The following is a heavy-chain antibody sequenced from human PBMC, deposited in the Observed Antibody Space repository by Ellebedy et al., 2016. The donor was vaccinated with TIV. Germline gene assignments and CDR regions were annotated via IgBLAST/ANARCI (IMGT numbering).Heavy chain of an antibody. CDR1: GYTLTTYA. D-gene: IGHD3-10*01. V-gene: IGHV7-4-1*02. J-gene: IGHJ1*01. CDR2: INTNTGNP. CDR3: AREGIKTGAAKDFQH. Sequence: AASVKVSCKASGYTLTTYAMKWVRHDPGQGLEWRGWINTNTGNPTYAQGFTGRFVFSLDTSVNTAYLQISSLEAEDTAVYYCAREGIKTGAAKDFQHWGQGTLVTVSS.